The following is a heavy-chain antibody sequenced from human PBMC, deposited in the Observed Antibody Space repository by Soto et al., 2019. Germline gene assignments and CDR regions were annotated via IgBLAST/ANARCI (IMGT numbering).Heavy chain of an antibody. CDR2: SGSA. CDR3: ARLKISGYDRGADY. Sequence: SETLSLTCSVSGGSISGPSDHWGWIRQPPGKGLEWIGSGSAYYNPSLKSRVTIFVDTTKNQFSLRLSSVTAADTAVYYCARLKISGYDRGADYWGQGRLVTVSS. J-gene: IGHJ4*02. D-gene: IGHD5-12*01. V-gene: IGHV4-39*01. CDR1: GGSISGPSDH.